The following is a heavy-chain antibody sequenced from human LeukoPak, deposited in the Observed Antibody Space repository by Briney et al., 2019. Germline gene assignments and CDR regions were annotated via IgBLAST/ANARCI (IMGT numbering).Heavy chain of an antibody. CDR2: IWSNGINR. CDR1: GFSFSNYG. CDR3: VKERGPFDGFDI. J-gene: IGHJ3*02. Sequence: RPGGSPRLSCATSGFSFSNYGMHWVRQAPGKGLEWVAVIWSNGINRYYAEFVKGRFTFSGDNSKNTLSLQMNSLRVEDTAVYYCVKERGPFDGFDIWGQGTMVTVSS. V-gene: IGHV3-33*06.